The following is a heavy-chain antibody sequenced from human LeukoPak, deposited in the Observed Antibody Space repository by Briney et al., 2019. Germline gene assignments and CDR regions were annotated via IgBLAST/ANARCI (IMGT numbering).Heavy chain of an antibody. J-gene: IGHJ4*02. CDR2: INPSGGST. V-gene: IGHV1-46*01. Sequence: ASVKVSCKASGYTFTSYGISWVRQAPGQGLEWMGIINPSGGSTSYAQKFQGRVTMTRDTSTSTVYMELSSLRSEDTAVYYCARDRGAVAALDYWGQGTLVTVSS. D-gene: IGHD6-19*01. CDR1: GYTFTSYG. CDR3: ARDRGAVAALDY.